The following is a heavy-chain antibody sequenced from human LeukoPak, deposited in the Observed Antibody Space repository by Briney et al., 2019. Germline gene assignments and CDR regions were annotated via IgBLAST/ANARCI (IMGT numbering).Heavy chain of an antibody. D-gene: IGHD3-3*01. CDR1: GFTFSSYA. CDR2: ISGSGGST. CDR3: AKDRTIFGVVTNFDY. Sequence: PGGSLRLSCAAYGFTFSSYAMSWVRQAPGKGREWVSAISGSGGSTYYADSVKGRFTISRDNSKNTLYLQMNSLRAEDTAVYYCAKDRTIFGVVTNFDYWGQGTLVTVSS. J-gene: IGHJ4*02. V-gene: IGHV3-23*01.